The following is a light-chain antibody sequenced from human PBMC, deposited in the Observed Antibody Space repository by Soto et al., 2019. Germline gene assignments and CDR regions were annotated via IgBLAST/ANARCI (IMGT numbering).Light chain of an antibody. CDR2: GAS. CDR3: QQYGSSPLIN. Sequence: EIVLTQSPGTLSLSPGERATLSCRASKSVSSSYLAWYQQKPGQAPRLLIYGASSRATGIPDRLSGSGSGTDFTLTISRLEPEDFAVYYCQQYGSSPLINFGQGTQLEIK. V-gene: IGKV3-20*01. J-gene: IGKJ5*01. CDR1: KSVSSSY.